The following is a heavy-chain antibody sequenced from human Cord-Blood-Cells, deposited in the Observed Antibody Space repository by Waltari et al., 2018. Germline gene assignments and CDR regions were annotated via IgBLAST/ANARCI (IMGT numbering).Heavy chain of an antibody. V-gene: IGHV6-1*01. CDR1: RGSVSSHSAA. CDR2: TYYRSKWYN. CDR3: AIDPYYWGYFDY. D-gene: IGHD7-27*01. Sequence: QVQLQQSGPGLVKPSQTLSLTCAISRGSVSSHSAAWHWRTQSPSRGLEWLGRTYYRSKWYNDYAVSVKSRITINPDTTKNQFSLQLNSVTPEDTAVYYCAIDPYYWGYFDYWGQGTLVTVSS. J-gene: IGHJ4*02.